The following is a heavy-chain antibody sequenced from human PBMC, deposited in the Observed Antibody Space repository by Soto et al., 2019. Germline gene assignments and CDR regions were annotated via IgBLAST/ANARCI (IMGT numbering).Heavy chain of an antibody. J-gene: IGHJ4*02. CDR2: ISAYNGNT. D-gene: IGHD5-18*01. CDR1: GYTFTSYG. CDR3: ARGAYRIQLWHPVSLDY. Sequence: QVQLVQSRAEVKKPGASVKVSCKASGYTFTSYGISWVRQAPGQGLEWMGWISAYNGNTNYAQKLQGRVTMTTDTSTSTAYMELRSLRSDDTAVYYCARGAYRIQLWHPVSLDYWGQGILVTVSS. V-gene: IGHV1-18*01.